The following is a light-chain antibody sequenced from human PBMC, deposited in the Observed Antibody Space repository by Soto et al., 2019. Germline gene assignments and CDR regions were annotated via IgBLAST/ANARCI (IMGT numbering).Light chain of an antibody. CDR2: EVS. CDR3: AAWDDSLNGVV. V-gene: IGLV2-14*01. CDR1: SGDVGAYNF. J-gene: IGLJ2*01. Sequence: QSALTQPASVSGSPGQSITISCTGTSGDVGAYNFVSWYQQHPGKAPKLIIYEVSNRPSGVSNRFSGSKSGNTASLTISGLQAEDEADYYCAAWDDSLNGVVFGGGTKLTVL.